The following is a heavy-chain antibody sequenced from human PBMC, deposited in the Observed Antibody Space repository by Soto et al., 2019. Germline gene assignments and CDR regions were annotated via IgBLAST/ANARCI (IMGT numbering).Heavy chain of an antibody. D-gene: IGHD6-25*01. CDR2: ISGSGGTT. CDR1: GFTFSSYA. J-gene: IGHJ4*02. V-gene: IGHV3-23*01. Sequence: EVQLLESGGGLVQPGRSLRLSCAASGFTFSSYAMSWVRQAPGKGLEWVSAISGSGGTTYYADSVKGRFTISRDNSMNTLFLQMNSLRAEDTAVYYCAKFFVETGGSSGWPWSFHYWGQGTLFTVS. CDR3: AKFFVETGGSSGWPWSFHY.